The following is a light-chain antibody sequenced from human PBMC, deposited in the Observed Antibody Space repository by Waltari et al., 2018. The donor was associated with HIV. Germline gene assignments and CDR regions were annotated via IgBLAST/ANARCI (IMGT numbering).Light chain of an antibody. CDR3: QQLYRYPLT. J-gene: IGKJ3*01. CDR1: QDINRY. V-gene: IGKV1-9*01. CDR2: AAS. Sequence: DIQLTQSPSFLSASVGDRVTITCRASQDINRYLAWSQQEPGKAPNLLISAASTLLSGVPSRFSGSGSGTEFTLTISSLQPEDFATYYCQQLYRYPLTFGPGTTVDI.